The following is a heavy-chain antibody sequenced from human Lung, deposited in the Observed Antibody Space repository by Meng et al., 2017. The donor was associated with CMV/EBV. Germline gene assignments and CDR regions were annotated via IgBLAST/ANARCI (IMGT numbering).Heavy chain of an antibody. V-gene: IGHV3-30*04. CDR1: EFTLSPYA. CDR3: ASADDIVEVSDHLRQNYYYYGMDL. D-gene: IGHD2-15*01. CDR2: ITFDGRTK. Sequence: AGSLRLXCTVSEFTLSPYALHWVRQAPGKGLELVALITFDGRTKYNTDSVKGRFTISRDSSKNTVYLHINNLRGEDTAVYNWASADDIVEVSDHLRQNYYYYGMDLXGQGXTVTVSS. J-gene: IGHJ6*02.